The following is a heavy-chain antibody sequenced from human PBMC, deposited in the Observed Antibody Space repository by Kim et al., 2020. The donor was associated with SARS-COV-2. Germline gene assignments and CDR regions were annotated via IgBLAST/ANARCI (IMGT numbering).Heavy chain of an antibody. CDR2: IYGNDDK. V-gene: IGHV2-5*01. CDR1: GFSLTTSGVG. D-gene: IGHD2-8*02. J-gene: IGHJ4*02. CDR3: VYRRQLLAVDY. Sequence: SGPTLVNPTQTLTLTCTFSGFSLTTSGVGVGWIRQPPGKALEWLAIIYGNDDKYYTSSLKSRLTINKDTSKDQVVLTMTNMDPVDTATYYCVYRRQLLAVDYWGQGTLVTVSS.